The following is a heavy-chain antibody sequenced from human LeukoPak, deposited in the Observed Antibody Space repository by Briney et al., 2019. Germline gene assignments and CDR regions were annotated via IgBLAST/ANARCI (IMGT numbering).Heavy chain of an antibody. CDR1: GYTFTSYG. CDR2: ISAYNGNT. V-gene: IGHV1-18*04. CDR3: ARDNTMVRGVIITGIDY. Sequence: GASVKVSCKASGYTFTSYGISWVRQAPGQGLEWMGWISAYNGNTNYAQKLQGRVTMTTDTSTRTAYMELRSLRSDDTAVYYCARDNTMVRGVIITGIDYWGQGTLVTVSS. J-gene: IGHJ4*02. D-gene: IGHD3-10*01.